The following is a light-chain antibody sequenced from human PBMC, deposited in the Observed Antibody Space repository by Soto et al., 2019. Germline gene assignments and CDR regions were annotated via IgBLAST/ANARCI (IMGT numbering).Light chain of an antibody. CDR3: SSYTITSSPV. CDR2: EVT. CDR1: SSDVGGYDF. Sequence: QSVLTQPASVSGSPGQSITISCTGTSSDVGGYDFVSWYRQYPGQAPKILIYEVTHRPSGVPDRFSGSKSGNTASLTISGLQADDEADYHCSSYTITSSPVFGPGTKVTVL. V-gene: IGLV2-14*01. J-gene: IGLJ1*01.